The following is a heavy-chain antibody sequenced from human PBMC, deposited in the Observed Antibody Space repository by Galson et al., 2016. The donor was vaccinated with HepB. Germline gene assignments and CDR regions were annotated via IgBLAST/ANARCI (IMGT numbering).Heavy chain of an antibody. V-gene: IGHV3-21*06. D-gene: IGHD6-19*01. J-gene: IGHJ6*02. CDR3: ARVRQWLPHYFYYGMDV. Sequence: SLRLSCAASGFTFSSFSMNWVRQTPGKGLEWVSSISLDSKFMKYADSAKGRFTISRDNAKNSLYLQMTGLRAEDTAVYYCARVRQWLPHYFYYGMDVWGQGTTVTVSS. CDR1: GFTFSSFS. CDR2: ISLDSKFM.